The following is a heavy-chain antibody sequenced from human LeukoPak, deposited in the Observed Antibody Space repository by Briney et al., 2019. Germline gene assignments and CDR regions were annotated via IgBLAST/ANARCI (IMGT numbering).Heavy chain of an antibody. J-gene: IGHJ5*02. V-gene: IGHV3-9*01. D-gene: IGHD3-10*02. CDR2: ISWNSGSI. CDR3: TRENYVPDS. CDR1: GFTFDDYA. Sequence: GRSLRLSCAASGFTFDDYAMHWVRQAPGKGLEWVSGISWNSGSIGYADSVRGRFTISRDDARNSLFLQMNGLRADDTAVYYCTRENYVPDSWGQGTLVTVSS.